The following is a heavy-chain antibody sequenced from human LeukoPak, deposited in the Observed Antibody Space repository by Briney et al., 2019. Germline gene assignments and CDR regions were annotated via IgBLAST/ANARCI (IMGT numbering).Heavy chain of an antibody. Sequence: GGSLRLSCAASGFTFSAYYMSWIRQAPGKGLEWVSYISSSGSTIYYADSVKGRFTISRDNAKNSLYLQMNSLRAEDTAVYYCARDQVSNDAFDIWGQGTMVTVSS. V-gene: IGHV3-11*01. J-gene: IGHJ3*02. CDR3: ARDQVSNDAFDI. D-gene: IGHD2-8*01. CDR2: ISSSGSTI. CDR1: GFTFSAYY.